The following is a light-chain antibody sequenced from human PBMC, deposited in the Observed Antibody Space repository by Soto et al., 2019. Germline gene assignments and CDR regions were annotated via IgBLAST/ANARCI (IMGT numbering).Light chain of an antibody. Sequence: QSVLTQPPSASWSPGQSVTISCTGTSSDVGGYDYVSWYQQHPGKAPKLMIYEVTIRPSGVSDRFSGSKSGNTASLTVSGLQAEDEADHYCSSYTGGNPSYVFGTGTKVTVL. V-gene: IGLV2-8*01. CDR2: EVT. J-gene: IGLJ1*01. CDR1: SSDVGGYDY. CDR3: SSYTGGNPSYV.